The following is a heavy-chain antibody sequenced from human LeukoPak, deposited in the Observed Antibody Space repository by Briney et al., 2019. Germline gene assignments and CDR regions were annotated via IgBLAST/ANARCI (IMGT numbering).Heavy chain of an antibody. CDR2: IYYSGST. Sequence: PSETLSLTCTVSGGSISSYYWSWIRQPPGKGLEWTGYIYYSGSTNYNPSLKSRVTISVDTSKNQFSLKLSSVTAADTAVYYCARGIYSYGYSTFDPWGQGTLVTVSS. D-gene: IGHD5-18*01. V-gene: IGHV4-59*01. CDR1: GGSISSYY. CDR3: ARGIYSYGYSTFDP. J-gene: IGHJ5*02.